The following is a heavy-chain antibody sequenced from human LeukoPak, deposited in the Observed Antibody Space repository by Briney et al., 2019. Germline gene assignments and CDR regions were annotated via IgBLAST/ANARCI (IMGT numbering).Heavy chain of an antibody. V-gene: IGHV4-34*01. CDR3: ARGRDPY. CDR1: GGSFSGYY. J-gene: IGHJ4*02. Sequence: SETLSLTCAVCGGSFSGYYWTWIRQPPGRGLEWIGEINHSGSTNYNPSLKSRVTISVDTSKSQFSLKLNSVTAADTAMYYCARGRDPYWGQGTLVTVSS. D-gene: IGHD5-24*01. CDR2: INHSGST.